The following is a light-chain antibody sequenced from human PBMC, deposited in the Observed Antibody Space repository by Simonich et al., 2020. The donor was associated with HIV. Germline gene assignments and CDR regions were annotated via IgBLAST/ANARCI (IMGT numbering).Light chain of an antibody. CDR2: DVS. J-gene: IGLJ3*02. CDR1: SIDVGGSNY. V-gene: IGLV2-14*01. CDR3: SSYTSTSTWV. Sequence: QSALTQPASVSGSPGQSITLSCTGTSIDVGGSNYVSWYQQHPGKAPNFILYDVSKRPSGVSNRFSGSKSGNTASLTISGLQAEDEADYYCSSYTSTSTWVFGGGTKLTVL.